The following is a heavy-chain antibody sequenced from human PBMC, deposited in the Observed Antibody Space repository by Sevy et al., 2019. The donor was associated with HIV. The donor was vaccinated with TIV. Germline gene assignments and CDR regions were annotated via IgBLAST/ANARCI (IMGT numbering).Heavy chain of an antibody. CDR1: GFTFDDYA. V-gene: IGHV3-9*01. CDR3: AKDNLYNVNDGGPFDY. Sequence: GGSLRLSCAASGFTFDDYAMHWVRQAPGKGLEWVSGISWNSGSIGYADSVKGRFTISRDNAKNSLYLQMNSLRAEDTALYYCAKDNLYNVNDGGPFDYWGQGTLITASS. J-gene: IGHJ4*02. CDR2: ISWNSGSI. D-gene: IGHD1-1*01.